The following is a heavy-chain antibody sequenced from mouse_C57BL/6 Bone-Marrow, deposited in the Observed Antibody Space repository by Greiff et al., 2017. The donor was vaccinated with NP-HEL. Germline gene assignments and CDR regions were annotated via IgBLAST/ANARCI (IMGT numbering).Heavy chain of an antibody. CDR3: AREGTTVVGAMDY. Sequence: EVQLVESGGGLVQPGGSLKLSCAASGFTFSDYGMAWVRQAPRKGPEWVAFISNLAYSIYYADTVTGRITISRENAKNTLYLEMSSLRSEDTAMYYCAREGTTVVGAMDYWGQGTSVTVSS. V-gene: IGHV5-15*01. J-gene: IGHJ4*01. CDR2: ISNLAYSI. D-gene: IGHD1-1*01. CDR1: GFTFSDYG.